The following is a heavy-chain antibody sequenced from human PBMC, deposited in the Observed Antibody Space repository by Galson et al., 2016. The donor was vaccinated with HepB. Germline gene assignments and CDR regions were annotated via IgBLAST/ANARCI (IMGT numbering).Heavy chain of an antibody. V-gene: IGHV3-21*01. CDR3: ARESSGYDYDFDL. D-gene: IGHD5-12*01. J-gene: IGHJ3*01. Sequence: SLRLSCAASGFTFSRYIMNWVRRAPGKGLEWVSSISTSSTYIYYADSMKGRFTISRDNAKKSLYLQMSSLRADDTAIYYCARESSGYDYDFDLWGQGTMVTVSS. CDR1: GFTFSRYI. CDR2: ISTSSTYI.